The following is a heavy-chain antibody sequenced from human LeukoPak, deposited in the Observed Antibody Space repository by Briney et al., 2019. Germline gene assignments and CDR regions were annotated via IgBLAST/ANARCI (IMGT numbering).Heavy chain of an antibody. V-gene: IGHV3-21*01. D-gene: IGHD5-18*01. CDR1: GFTFSSYS. CDR2: ISSSSSYI. CDR3: AGALGGYSYGTTFDY. J-gene: IGHJ4*02. Sequence: GGSLRLSCAASGFTFSSYSMNWVRQAPGKGLEWVSSISSSSSYIYYADSVKGRFTISRDNAKNSLYLQMNSLRAEDTAVYYCAGALGGYSYGTTFDYWGQGTLVTVSS.